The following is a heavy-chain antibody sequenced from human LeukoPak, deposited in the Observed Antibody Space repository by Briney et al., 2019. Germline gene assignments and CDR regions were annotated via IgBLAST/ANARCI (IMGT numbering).Heavy chain of an antibody. Sequence: PSETLSLTCAVYGGSFSGYYWSWVRQPPGKGREWIGEINHSGSTNYNPSLKSRVTIPVDTSKNQFSLKLSSVTAADTAVYYCARGRHDRVVVVPAAPRYYYYYMDVWGKGTTVTVSS. J-gene: IGHJ6*03. CDR2: INHSGST. D-gene: IGHD2-2*01. CDR3: ARGRHDRVVVVPAAPRYYYYYMDV. V-gene: IGHV4-34*01. CDR1: GGSFSGYY.